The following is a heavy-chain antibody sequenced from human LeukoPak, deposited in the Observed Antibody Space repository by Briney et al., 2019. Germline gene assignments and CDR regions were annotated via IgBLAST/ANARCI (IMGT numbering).Heavy chain of an antibody. CDR3: ARGPATVTASYYYYGMDV. V-gene: IGHV3-13*01. CDR1: GFTFSNYD. Sequence: GGSLRLSCAASGFTFSNYDIHSVRQATGKGLEWVSPIGTAGDTYYQGSVKGRFTISREYAKNSLYLQMNSLRAGDTAVYYCARGPATVTASYYYYGMDVWGRGTTVTVSS. CDR2: IGTAGDT. J-gene: IGHJ6*02. D-gene: IGHD4-17*01.